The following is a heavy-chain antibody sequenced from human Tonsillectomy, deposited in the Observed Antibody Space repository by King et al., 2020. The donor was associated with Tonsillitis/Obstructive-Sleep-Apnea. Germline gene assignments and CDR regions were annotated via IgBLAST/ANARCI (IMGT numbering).Heavy chain of an antibody. D-gene: IGHD1-7*01. V-gene: IGHV3-15*01. Sequence: QLVESGGGLVKPGGSLRLSCAASGFTFSNAWMSWVRQAPGKGLEGVGRIKSKTDGGTTDYAAPVKGRFTISRAESQNTLYLQMNSLKTEDTAVYYCTARLNWNYVNYMDGWGKGTTVTVSS. CDR3: TARLNWNYVNYMDG. CDR1: GFTFSNAW. J-gene: IGHJ6*03. CDR2: IKSKTDGGTT.